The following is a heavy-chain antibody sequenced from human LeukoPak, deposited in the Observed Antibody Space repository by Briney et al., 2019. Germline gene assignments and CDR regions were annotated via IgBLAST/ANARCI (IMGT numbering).Heavy chain of an antibody. CDR1: GYTFTSYD. D-gene: IGHD3-3*01. CDR2: MNPNSGNT. V-gene: IGHV1-8*03. Sequence: GASVKVSCKASGYTFTSYDINWVRQATGQGLEWMGWMNPNSGNTGYAQKFQGRVTITRNTSISTAYMELSSLRSEDTAVYYCARGQGFFTIFGVVIRRPADYWGQGTLVTVSS. CDR3: ARGQGFFTIFGVVIRRPADY. J-gene: IGHJ4*02.